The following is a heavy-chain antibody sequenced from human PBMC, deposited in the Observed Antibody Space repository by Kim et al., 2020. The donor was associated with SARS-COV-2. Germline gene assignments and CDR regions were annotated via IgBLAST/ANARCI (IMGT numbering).Heavy chain of an antibody. D-gene: IGHD2-2*01. Sequence: SVKVSCKASGSTFSSYAISWVRQAPGQGLEWMGGIIPIFGTANYAQKFQGRVTITADESTSTAYMELSSLRSEDTAVYYCARVNCSSTSCYNWFDPWGQGTLVTVSS. CDR3: ARVNCSSTSCYNWFDP. V-gene: IGHV1-69*13. J-gene: IGHJ5*02. CDR2: IIPIFGTA. CDR1: GSTFSSYA.